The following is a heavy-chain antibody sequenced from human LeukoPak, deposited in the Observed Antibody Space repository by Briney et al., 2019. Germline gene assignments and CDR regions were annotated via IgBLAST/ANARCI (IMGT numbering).Heavy chain of an antibody. D-gene: IGHD2-2*01. CDR3: ARDVTSYCSSTSCYRHFDY. CDR1: GGSISSGGYY. CDR2: IYYSGST. J-gene: IGHJ4*02. V-gene: IGHV4-31*03. Sequence: SETLSLTCTVSGGSISSGGYYWSWIRQHPGKGLEWIGYIYYSGSTYYNPSLKSRVTMSVDTSKNQFSLKLSSVTAADTAVYYCARDVTSYCSSTSCYRHFDYWGQGTLVTVSS.